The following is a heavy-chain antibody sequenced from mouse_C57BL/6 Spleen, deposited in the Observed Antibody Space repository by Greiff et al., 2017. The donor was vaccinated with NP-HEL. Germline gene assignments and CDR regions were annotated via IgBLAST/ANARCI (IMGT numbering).Heavy chain of an antibody. J-gene: IGHJ4*01. CDR2: ISSGSSTI. Sequence: EVKLVESGGGLVKPGGSLKLSCAAYGFTFSDYGMHWVRQAPEKGLEWVAYISSGSSTIYYADTVKGRFTISRDNAKNTLFLQMTSLRSEDTAMYYCARSTRGYAMDYWGQGTSVTVSS. V-gene: IGHV5-17*01. CDR1: GFTFSDYG. CDR3: ARSTRGYAMDY. D-gene: IGHD3-1*01.